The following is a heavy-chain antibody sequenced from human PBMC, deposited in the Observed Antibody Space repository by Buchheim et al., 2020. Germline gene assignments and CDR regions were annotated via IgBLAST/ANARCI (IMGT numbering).Heavy chain of an antibody. CDR3: ARWNVTCQCLDW. D-gene: IGHD1-1*01. CDR2: IRSKGYGGTP. CDR1: GFNFGDYA. Sequence: EVQLVESGGGLVKPGRSLRLSCRNSGFNFGDYAVSWFRQAPGKGLEWVGFIRSKGYGGTPDYVASVKGRFTISWDDSKSIAYLQMNSLKSEDTAVYYCARWNVTCQCLDWWGQGTL. J-gene: IGHJ4*02. V-gene: IGHV3-49*05.